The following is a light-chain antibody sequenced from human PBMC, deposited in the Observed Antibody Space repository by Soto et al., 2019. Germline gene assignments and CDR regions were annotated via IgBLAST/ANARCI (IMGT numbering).Light chain of an antibody. CDR3: QQANSFPLT. CDR2: AAS. V-gene: IGKV1D-12*01. Sequence: DIQMTQSPSSVSASVGERVTITCRASQGISSWLAWHQQKPGKAPKLLIYAASSLQSGVPSRFSGSGSGTDFTLPISSLQPEDFATYYCQQANSFPLTFGQGTRLEIK. J-gene: IGKJ5*01. CDR1: QGISSW.